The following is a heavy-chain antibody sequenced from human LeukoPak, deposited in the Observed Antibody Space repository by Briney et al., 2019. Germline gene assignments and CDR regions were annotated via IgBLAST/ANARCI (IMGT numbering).Heavy chain of an antibody. CDR1: GYTFTSYG. J-gene: IGHJ4*02. Sequence: ASVKVSCKASGYTFTSYGISWVRQAPGQGLEWMGWISAYNGNTNYAQNLQGSVTMTTDTSTSTAYMELRSLRFDDTAVYYCARDGAVAGQFDYWGQGTLVTVSS. CDR2: ISAYNGNT. V-gene: IGHV1-18*01. CDR3: ARDGAVAGQFDY. D-gene: IGHD6-19*01.